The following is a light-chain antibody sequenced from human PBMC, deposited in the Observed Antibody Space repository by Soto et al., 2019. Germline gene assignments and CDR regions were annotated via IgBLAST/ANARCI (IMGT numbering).Light chain of an antibody. V-gene: IGLV1-44*01. CDR2: SNN. CDR1: SSNIGSNT. CDR3: AAWDDSLDGYV. Sequence: HSELTKPPSAYGIPGQRVTISCSRSSSNIGSNTVNWYQQLPGTAPKLRMYSNNQRPSGVPDRFSGSKSGTSASLAISGLQSEDEADYYCAAWDDSLDGYVFGIGTKVTVL. J-gene: IGLJ1*01.